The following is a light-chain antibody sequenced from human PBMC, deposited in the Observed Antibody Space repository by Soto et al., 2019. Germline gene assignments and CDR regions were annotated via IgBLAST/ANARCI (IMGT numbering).Light chain of an antibody. CDR3: EQANSFPRT. V-gene: IGKV1D-12*01. CDR2: AAS. Sequence: DIQMTQSPSSVSASVGDRVTITCRASQAISTWLDWYQQKPGKAPKLLIYAASNLQTGVTSRFSGSGSGTDFTLTISSLQPEDFATYYCEQANSFPRTFGKGTKVEIK. J-gene: IGKJ1*01. CDR1: QAISTW.